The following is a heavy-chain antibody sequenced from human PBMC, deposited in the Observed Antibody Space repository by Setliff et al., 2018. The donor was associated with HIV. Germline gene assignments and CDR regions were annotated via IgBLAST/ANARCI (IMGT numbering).Heavy chain of an antibody. Sequence: GESLKISCKGSRYSFASYWIGWVRQMPGKGLEWMGVIYPDDSDTRYSPSFQGQVTISADKSINTAYLQWSGLKASDTAMYYCARHPNPYSTTWYLFDFWGQGTLVTVSS. D-gene: IGHD6-13*01. V-gene: IGHV5-51*01. CDR2: IYPDDSDT. CDR3: ARHPNPYSTTWYLFDF. J-gene: IGHJ4*02. CDR1: RYSFASYW.